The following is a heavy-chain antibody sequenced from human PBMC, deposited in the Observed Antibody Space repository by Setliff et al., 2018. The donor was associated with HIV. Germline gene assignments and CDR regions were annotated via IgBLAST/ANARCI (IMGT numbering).Heavy chain of an antibody. Sequence: PSETLSLTCSVSGVSINRTDHYWSWIRQSGGKGLEWIGSIYYTGFAYYNPSLKSRVTISLDTSKTHFFLNLTSVTDADTAVYFCTREGRGDPAMATTRIDYWGQGKLVTVSS. J-gene: IGHJ4*02. CDR3: TREGRGDPAMATTRIDY. D-gene: IGHD1-1*01. CDR2: IYYTGFA. CDR1: GVSINRTDHY. V-gene: IGHV4-39*02.